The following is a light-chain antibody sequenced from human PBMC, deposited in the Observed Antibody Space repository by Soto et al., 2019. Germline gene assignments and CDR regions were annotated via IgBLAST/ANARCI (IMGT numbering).Light chain of an antibody. CDR2: DVN. CDR3: SSYTSSSTL. V-gene: IGLV2-14*03. Sequence: QSALTQPASVSGSPGQSITISCTGTSTDIGGYNYVSWYQQHPGKAPKLIIYDVNYRPSGVSNRFSGSKSGNTAFLTISGLQAEDEADYYCSSYTSSSTLFGGGTKLTVL. J-gene: IGLJ2*01. CDR1: STDIGGYNY.